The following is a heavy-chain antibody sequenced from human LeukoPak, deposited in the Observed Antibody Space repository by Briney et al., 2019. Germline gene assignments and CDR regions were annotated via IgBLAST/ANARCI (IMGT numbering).Heavy chain of an antibody. Sequence: GGSLRLSCAASAFIFSNHGMHWVRQAPGKGLEWVAIISYDGSNKYYADSVKGRFTISRDNSKNKLYLQMNSLRAEDTAMYYCAKDQGPITIFGVVIGGMDVWGQGTTVTVSS. V-gene: IGHV3-30*18. CDR3: AKDQGPITIFGVVIGGMDV. CDR1: AFIFSNHG. CDR2: ISYDGSNK. J-gene: IGHJ6*02. D-gene: IGHD3-3*01.